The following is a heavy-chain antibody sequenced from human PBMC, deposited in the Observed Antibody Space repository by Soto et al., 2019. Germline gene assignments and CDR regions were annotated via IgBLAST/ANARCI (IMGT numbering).Heavy chain of an antibody. CDR3: LIATTDAYNFYCGMGG. V-gene: IGHV4-30-4*01. CDR1: GGSISSGDYY. CDR2: IYYSGST. Sequence: SETLSLTCTVSGGSISSGDYYWSWIRQPPGKGLEWIGYIYYSGSTYYNPSLRSRVTISVDTSKNQFSLKLNAVTAADTAFYHCLIATTDAYNFYCGMGGWSQGTTI. D-gene: IGHD3-16*02. J-gene: IGHJ6*02.